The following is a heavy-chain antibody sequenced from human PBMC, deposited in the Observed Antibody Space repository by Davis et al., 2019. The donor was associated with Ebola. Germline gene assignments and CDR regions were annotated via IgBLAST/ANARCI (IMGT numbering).Heavy chain of an antibody. CDR1: GFTFSSYA. CDR2: ISYDGSNK. CDR3: ARDKEYRLELHLGGMDV. D-gene: IGHD1-7*01. Sequence: PGGSLRLSCAASGFTFSSYAMHWVRQAPGKGLEWVAVISYDGSNKYYADSVKGRFTISRDNSKNTLYLQMNSLRAEDTAVYYCARDKEYRLELHLGGMDVWGQGTTVTVSS. V-gene: IGHV3-30-3*01. J-gene: IGHJ6*02.